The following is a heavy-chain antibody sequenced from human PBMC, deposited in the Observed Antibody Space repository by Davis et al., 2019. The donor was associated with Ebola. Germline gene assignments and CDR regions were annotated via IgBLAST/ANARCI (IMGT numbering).Heavy chain of an antibody. D-gene: IGHD3-22*01. V-gene: IGHV3-53*05. Sequence: PGGSLRLSCAASGFIVSDKYMSWVRQAPGKGLEWVSVIYRDERTYYADSVKGRFTVSRDNSENTLYLQMNSLRAEDTAVYYCARGPTMIVVVTPFDYWGQGTLVTVSS. J-gene: IGHJ4*02. CDR2: IYRDERT. CDR1: GFIVSDKY. CDR3: ARGPTMIVVVTPFDY.